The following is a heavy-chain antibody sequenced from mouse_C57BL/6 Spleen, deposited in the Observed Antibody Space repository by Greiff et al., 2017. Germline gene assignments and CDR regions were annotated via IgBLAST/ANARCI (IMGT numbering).Heavy chain of an antibody. V-gene: IGHV1-55*01. CDR2: IYPGSGST. J-gene: IGHJ2*01. CDR1: GYTFTSYW. CDR3: ARGVYYSGSRYYFDY. Sequence: QVQLQQPGAELVKPGASVKLSCKASGYTFTSYWITWVKQRPGPGLEWIGDIYPGSGSTNYTEKFKSKATLTVDTSSSTAYMPISSLTSEDSAVYYCARGVYYSGSRYYFDYWGRGTTLTVSS. D-gene: IGHD1-1*01.